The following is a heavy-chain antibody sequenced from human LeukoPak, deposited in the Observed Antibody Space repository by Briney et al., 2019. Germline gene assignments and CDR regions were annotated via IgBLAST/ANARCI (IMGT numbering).Heavy chain of an antibody. V-gene: IGHV3-21*01. D-gene: IGHD6-6*01. CDR2: ISSSSSYI. Sequence: GGSLRLSCAASGFTFSSFGMNWVRQAPGKGLEWVSSISSSSSYIYYADSLKGRFTISRDNAKNSLFLQINSLRAEDTAVYYCAREGLYSSSDFDYWRQGTLVTVSS. CDR3: AREGLYSSSDFDY. J-gene: IGHJ4*02. CDR1: GFTFSSFG.